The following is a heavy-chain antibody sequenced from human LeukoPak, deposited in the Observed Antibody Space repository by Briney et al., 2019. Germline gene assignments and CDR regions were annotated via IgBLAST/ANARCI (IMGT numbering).Heavy chain of an antibody. CDR1: GGSSSGYY. J-gene: IGHJ4*02. V-gene: IGHV4-34*01. D-gene: IGHD3-10*01. Sequence: SETLSLTCAVYGGSSSGYYWSWIRQPPGKGLEWIGEINHSGSTNYNPSLKSRVTISVDTSKNQFSLKLSSVTAADTAVYYCAERGYYPSYFDYWGQGTLVTVSS. CDR3: AERGYYPSYFDY. CDR2: INHSGST.